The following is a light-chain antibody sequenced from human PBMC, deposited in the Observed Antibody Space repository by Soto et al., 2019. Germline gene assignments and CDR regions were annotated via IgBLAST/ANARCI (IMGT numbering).Light chain of an antibody. CDR1: QSVSNN. CDR3: QQYNDWPLT. V-gene: IGKV3-15*01. J-gene: IGKJ4*01. Sequence: EIVMTQSPATLSVSLGERATLSCRAIQSVSNNLAWYQQKPGQAPRLLLYGASTRATGIPARFSGSGSATEFTLTISSLQSEDFAVYSCQQYNDWPLTFGGGTKVEIK. CDR2: GAS.